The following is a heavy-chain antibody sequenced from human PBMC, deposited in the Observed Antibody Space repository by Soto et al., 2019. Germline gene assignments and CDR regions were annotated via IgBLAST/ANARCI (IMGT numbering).Heavy chain of an antibody. CDR2: IKSKTDGGTT. Sequence: GGSLRLSCAASGFTFSNAWMSWVRQAPGKGLEWVGRIKSKTDGGTTDYAAPVKGRFTISRDDSKNTLYLQMNSLKTEDTAVYYCTTGITMIVVVRTPEYYFDYWGQGTLVTVSS. CDR3: TTGITMIVVVRTPEYYFDY. D-gene: IGHD3-22*01. J-gene: IGHJ4*02. CDR1: GFTFSNAW. V-gene: IGHV3-15*01.